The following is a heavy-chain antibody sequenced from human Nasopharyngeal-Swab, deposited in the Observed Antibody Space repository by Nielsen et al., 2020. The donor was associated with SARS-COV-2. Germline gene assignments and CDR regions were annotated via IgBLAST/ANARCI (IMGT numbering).Heavy chain of an antibody. V-gene: IGHV3-7*01. D-gene: IGHD6-13*01. CDR1: GFTFSSYW. CDR3: AKGLGQQLVNWFDP. CDR2: IKQDGSEK. J-gene: IGHJ5*02. Sequence: GESLKISCAASGFTFSSYWMSWVRQAPGKGLEWVANIKQDGSEKYYVDSVKGRFTISRDNAKNSLYLQMNSLRAEDTAVYYCAKGLGQQLVNWFDPWGQGTLVTVSS.